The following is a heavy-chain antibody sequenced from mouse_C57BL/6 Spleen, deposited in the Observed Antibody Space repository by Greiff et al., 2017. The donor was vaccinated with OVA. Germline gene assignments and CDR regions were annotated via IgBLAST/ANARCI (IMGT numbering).Heavy chain of an antibody. Sequence: QVQLQQSGPELVKPGASVKISCKASGYTFTDYYINWVKQRPGQGLEWIGWIFPGSGSTYYNEKFKGKATLTVDKSSSTAYMLLSSLTSEDSAVYFWARSDYSSPNWYFDVWGTGTTVTVSS. D-gene: IGHD2-5*01. CDR1: GYTFTDYY. V-gene: IGHV1-75*01. CDR3: ARSDYSSPNWYFDV. CDR2: IFPGSGST. J-gene: IGHJ1*03.